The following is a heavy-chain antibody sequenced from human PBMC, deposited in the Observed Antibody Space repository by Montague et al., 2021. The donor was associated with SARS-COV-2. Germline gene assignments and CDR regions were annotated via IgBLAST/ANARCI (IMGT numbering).Heavy chain of an antibody. Sequence: SLRLSCAASGFTFSSYAMHWVRQAPGKGLEWVAVISYDGSNKYYADSVKGRFTIPRDNSKNTLYLQMNSLRAEDTAVYYCARGRGVITFGGVIGYDAFDIWGQGTMVTVSS. CDR3: ARGRGVITFGGVIGYDAFDI. CDR1: GFTFSSYA. D-gene: IGHD3-16*02. J-gene: IGHJ3*02. CDR2: ISYDGSNK. V-gene: IGHV3-30-3*01.